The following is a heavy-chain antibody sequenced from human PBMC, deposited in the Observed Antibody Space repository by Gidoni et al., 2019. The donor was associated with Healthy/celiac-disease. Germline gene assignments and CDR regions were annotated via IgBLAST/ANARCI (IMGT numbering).Heavy chain of an antibody. J-gene: IGHJ5*02. CDR3: ARDRDYYDSSGSPRTP. D-gene: IGHD3-22*01. Sequence: EVQLVESGGGLVQPGGSRRLSCAASGFTVSSNYMSWVRQAPGQGLEWVSVSYSGGSTYYADSVKGRFTISRDNSKNTLYLQMNSLRAEDTAVYYCARDRDYYDSSGSPRTPWGQGTLVTVSS. CDR2: SYSGGST. CDR1: GFTVSSNY. V-gene: IGHV3-66*01.